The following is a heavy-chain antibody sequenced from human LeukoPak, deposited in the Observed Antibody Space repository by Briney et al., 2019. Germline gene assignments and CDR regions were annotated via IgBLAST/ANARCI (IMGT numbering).Heavy chain of an antibody. CDR1: GYTFTSYG. J-gene: IGHJ6*01. CDR2: TSAYNGKT. Sequence: ASVKVSCTASGYTFTSYGITWVRQAPGQGLEWVGWTSAYNGKTNYTEKLQGRVTMTTDTSTNTAYMELRSLRSDDTAVYYCAREESWIGYYYYGMDVWGKGTKVTVSS. D-gene: IGHD1-1*01. CDR3: AREESWIGYYYYGMDV. V-gene: IGHV1-18*04.